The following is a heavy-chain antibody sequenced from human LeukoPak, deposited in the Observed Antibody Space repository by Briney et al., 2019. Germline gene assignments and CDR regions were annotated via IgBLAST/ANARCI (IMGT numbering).Heavy chain of an antibody. CDR2: IYSSGST. J-gene: IGHJ4*02. V-gene: IGHV3-66*04. CDR1: GFTVSSNY. D-gene: IGHD7-27*01. CDR3: TRRSPNNWGIDY. Sequence: GGSLRLSCAASGFTVSSNYMTWVRQAPGKGLEWVSVIYSSGSTYYAASVKGRFTFSRDISKNTLYLQMNSLRAEDTAVYYCTRRSPNNWGIDYWGEGTLVTVSS.